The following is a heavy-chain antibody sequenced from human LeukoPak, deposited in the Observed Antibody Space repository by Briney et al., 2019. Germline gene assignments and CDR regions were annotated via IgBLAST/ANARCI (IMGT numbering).Heavy chain of an antibody. CDR2: IRGSGGNT. CDR1: GFTFSTYA. V-gene: IGHV3-23*01. Sequence: GSLRLSCAASGFTFSTYAMTWVRQAPGKGLEWVSAIRGSGGNTLYADSVKGRFTISRDNSKNTLYLQMNSLRAGDTAVYYCAKDPNGDYFGAFDSWGQGTMVTVSS. D-gene: IGHD4-17*01. J-gene: IGHJ3*02. CDR3: AKDPNGDYFGAFDS.